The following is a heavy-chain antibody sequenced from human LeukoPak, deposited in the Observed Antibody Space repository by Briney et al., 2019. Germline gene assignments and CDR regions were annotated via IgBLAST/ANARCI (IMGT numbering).Heavy chain of an antibody. CDR3: TTDLGLTMIRGIIVY. CDR2: IKSKGDGETT. Sequence: GGSLRLSCAASGFTFTNAWMTWVRQAPGKGLEWVGRIKSKGDGETTDYAAPVKGRFSMSRDDSKATMYLQMYSLEAEDTAVYYCTTDLGLTMIRGIIVYWGQGALVTVSS. J-gene: IGHJ4*02. D-gene: IGHD3-10*01. CDR1: GFTFTNAW. V-gene: IGHV3-15*01.